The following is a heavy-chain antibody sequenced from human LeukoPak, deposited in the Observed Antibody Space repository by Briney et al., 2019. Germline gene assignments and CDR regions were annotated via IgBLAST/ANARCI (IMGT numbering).Heavy chain of an antibody. CDR2: INPNSGGT. CDR1: GYTFTSYG. V-gene: IGHV1-2*02. D-gene: IGHD1-7*01. Sequence: VASVKVSCKASGYTFTSYGINWVRQAPGQGLEWMGWINPNSGGTNYAQKFQGRVTMTRDTSISTAYMELSRLRSDDTAVYYCARLTLTGTLSHFDYWGQGTLVTVSS. J-gene: IGHJ4*02. CDR3: ARLTLTGTLSHFDY.